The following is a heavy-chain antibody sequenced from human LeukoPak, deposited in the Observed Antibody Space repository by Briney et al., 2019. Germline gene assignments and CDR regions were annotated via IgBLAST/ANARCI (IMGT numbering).Heavy chain of an antibody. CDR1: GGLISSGDFY. V-gene: IGHV4-30-4*08. D-gene: IGHD3-10*02. CDR3: ARVFGIQWVDY. Sequence: SQTLSLTCTVSGGLISSGDFYWSWIRQPPGKGLEWIGYIYYSGTTYYNPSLKSRVTISVDTSKNQFSLKLRSVTAADTAFYYCARVFGIQWVDYWGQGTLVTVSS. J-gene: IGHJ4*02. CDR2: IYYSGTT.